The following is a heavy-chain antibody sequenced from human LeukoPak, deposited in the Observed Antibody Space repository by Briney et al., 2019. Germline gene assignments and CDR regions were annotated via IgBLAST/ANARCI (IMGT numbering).Heavy chain of an antibody. D-gene: IGHD3-10*01. CDR1: GYSFTSYW. V-gene: IGHV5-51*01. CDR2: IYPGDSDT. CDR3: ARHRYYGSGSYYNGPFDY. Sequence: GESLKISCKGSGYSFTSYWIGWVRQMPGKGLEWMGIIYPGDSDTRYSPSFQGQVTISADKSISTAYLQWSSLKASDTAMYYCARHRYYGSGSYYNGPFDYWGQATLVTVSS. J-gene: IGHJ4*02.